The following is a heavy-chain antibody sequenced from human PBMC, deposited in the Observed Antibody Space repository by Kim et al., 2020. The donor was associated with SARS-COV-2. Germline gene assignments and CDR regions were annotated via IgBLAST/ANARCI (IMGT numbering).Heavy chain of an antibody. CDR2: ISGSGGST. J-gene: IGHJ6*02. Sequence: GGSLRLSCDASGFVFMNYAMTWVRQAPGKGLEWVAAISGSGGSTDYVDSVQGRFTISRDTSKETVYLQMSSLRAEDTAVCFCAKSVGEYYYYYGLDVWGQGTTVIVSS. CDR3: AKSVGEYYYYYGLDV. D-gene: IGHD3-10*01. CDR1: GFVFMNYA. V-gene: IGHV3-23*01.